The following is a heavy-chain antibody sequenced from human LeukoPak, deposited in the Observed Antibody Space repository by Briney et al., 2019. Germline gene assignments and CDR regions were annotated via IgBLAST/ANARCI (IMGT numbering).Heavy chain of an antibody. V-gene: IGHV1-18*01. CDR3: ARDGGMDYDILTGWFDP. D-gene: IGHD3-9*01. CDR1: GYTFTSYG. J-gene: IGHJ5*02. CDR2: ISAYNGNT. Sequence: ASVKVSCKASGYTFTSYGISWVRQAPGQGLEWMGWISAYNGNTNYAQKLQGRVTITRDTSASTAYMELSSLRSEDTAVYYCARDGGMDYDILTGWFDPWGQGTLVTVSS.